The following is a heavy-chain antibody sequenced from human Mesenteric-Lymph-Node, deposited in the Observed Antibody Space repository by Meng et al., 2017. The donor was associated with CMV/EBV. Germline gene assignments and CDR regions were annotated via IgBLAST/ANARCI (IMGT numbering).Heavy chain of an antibody. CDR1: GFTFSSYE. J-gene: IGHJ5*02. Sequence: GSLRLSCAASGFTFSSYEMNWIRQPPGKGLEWIGEINHSGSTNYNPSLKSRVTISVDTSKNQFSLKLSSVTAADTAVYYCARGLKWGTSSGYLRFDPWGQGTLVTVSS. V-gene: IGHV4-34*01. CDR2: INHSGST. D-gene: IGHD3-22*01. CDR3: ARGLKWGTSSGYLRFDP.